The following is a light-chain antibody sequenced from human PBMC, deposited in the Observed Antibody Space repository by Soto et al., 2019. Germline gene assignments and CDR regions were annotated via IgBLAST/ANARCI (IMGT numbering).Light chain of an antibody. J-gene: IGKJ1*01. CDR1: QNINNY. V-gene: IGKV1-5*01. Sequence: DIQMTQSPSSLSASVGDRVTITCQASQNINNYLNWYQQKPGRAPKLLIYDASSLERGVPSRFSGSGSGTEFTLTISSLQPDDFATYYCQQYITYRTFGQGTKVDI. CDR2: DAS. CDR3: QQYITYRT.